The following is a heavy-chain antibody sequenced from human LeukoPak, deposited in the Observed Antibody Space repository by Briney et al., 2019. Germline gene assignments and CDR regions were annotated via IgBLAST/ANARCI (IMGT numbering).Heavy chain of an antibody. CDR2: INPNSGGT. CDR1: GYTFTGYY. V-gene: IGHV1-2*02. Sequence: AASVKVSCKASGYTFTGYYMHWVRQAPGQGPAWMGWINPNSGGTNYAQKFQGRVTMTRDTSISTANMELSRLRSDDTAVYYCARGVRYFDWREVPNWFDPWGQGTLVTVSS. J-gene: IGHJ5*02. CDR3: ARGVRYFDWREVPNWFDP. D-gene: IGHD3-9*01.